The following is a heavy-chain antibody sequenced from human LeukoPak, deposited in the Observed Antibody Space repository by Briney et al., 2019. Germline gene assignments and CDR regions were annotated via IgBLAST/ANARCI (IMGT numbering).Heavy chain of an antibody. V-gene: IGHV1-8*01. J-gene: IGHJ6*03. D-gene: IGHD6-13*01. CDR2: MNPNSGNT. CDR1: GYTFTSYD. Sequence: ASVKVSCKASGYTFTSYDINWVRQATGQGLEWMGWMNPNSGNTGYAQKFQGRVTMTRNTSISTAYMELSSLRSEDTAVYYCARANSSSWYEFYYCYYMDVWGKGTTVTVSS. CDR3: ARANSSSWYEFYYCYYMDV.